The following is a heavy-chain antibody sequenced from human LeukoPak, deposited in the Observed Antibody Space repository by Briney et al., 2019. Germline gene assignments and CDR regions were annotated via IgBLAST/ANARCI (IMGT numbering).Heavy chain of an antibody. Sequence: GGSLRLSCAASELTFITYGMTWVRQAPGKGLEWVSAITGSAVSTFYADSVKGRFTISRDDSKNTLYLQMNSLRAEDTAVYYCAKDPDCTSGVCYTFFDYWGQGTLVTVSS. CDR3: AKDPDCTSGVCYTFFDY. CDR1: ELTFITYG. J-gene: IGHJ4*02. D-gene: IGHD2-8*01. CDR2: ITGSAVST. V-gene: IGHV3-23*01.